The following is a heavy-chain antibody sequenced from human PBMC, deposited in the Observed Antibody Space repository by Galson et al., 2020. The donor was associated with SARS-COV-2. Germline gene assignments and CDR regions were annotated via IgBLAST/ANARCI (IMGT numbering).Heavy chain of an antibody. V-gene: IGHV3-9*01. CDR2: ISWNSGSI. CDR3: AKDMGDGGYYYYYGMDV. D-gene: IGHD3-16*01. CDR1: GFTFDDYA. J-gene: IGHJ6*02. Sequence: GGSLRLSCAASGFTFDDYAMHWVRQAPGKGLEWVSAISWNSGSIGYADSVKGRFTISRDNAKNSLYLQMNSLRAEDTALYYCAKDMGDGGYYYYYGMDVWGQGTTVTVSS.